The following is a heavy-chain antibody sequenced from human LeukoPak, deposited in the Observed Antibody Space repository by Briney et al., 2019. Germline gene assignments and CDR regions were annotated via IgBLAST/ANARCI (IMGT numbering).Heavy chain of an antibody. Sequence: SETLSLTCTVSGGSIGSYYWSWLRQHPGKGLEGIGYIYYSGSTYYNPSLKSRVTISVDTSKNQFSLKLSSVTAADTAVYYCARGVYCGGDCYSGYWFDPWGQGTLVTVSS. V-gene: IGHV4-31*03. J-gene: IGHJ5*02. CDR1: GGSIGSYY. CDR3: ARGVYCGGDCYSGYWFDP. CDR2: IYYSGST. D-gene: IGHD2-21*02.